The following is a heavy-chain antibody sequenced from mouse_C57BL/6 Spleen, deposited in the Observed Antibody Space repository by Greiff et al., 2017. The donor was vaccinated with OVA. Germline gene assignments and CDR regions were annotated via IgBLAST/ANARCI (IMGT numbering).Heavy chain of an antibody. CDR1: GFTFSNYW. D-gene: IGHD4-1*01. J-gene: IGHJ3*01. CDR3: TGALGGWFAY. V-gene: IGHV6-3*01. Sequence: EVQVVESGGGLVQPGGSMKLSCVASGFTFSNYWMNWVRQSPEKGLEWVAQIRLKSDNYATHYAESVKGRFTISRDDSKSSVYRQMNNLRAEDTGIYYCTGALGGWFAYWGQGTLVTVSA. CDR2: IRLKSDNYAT.